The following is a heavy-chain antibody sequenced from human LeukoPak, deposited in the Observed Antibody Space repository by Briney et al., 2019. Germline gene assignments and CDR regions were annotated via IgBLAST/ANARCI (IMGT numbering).Heavy chain of an antibody. J-gene: IGHJ4*02. CDR1: GFTFSNYG. CDR3: ARDGGSTSLVFDY. CDR2: IWYDGSNK. Sequence: GGSLRLSCAPSGFTFSNYGMHWVRQAPGKGLAWVAVIWYDGSNKFYADSVKGRLTISRDNSKNTLFLQMNSLRAEDTAVYYCARDGGSTSLVFDYWGQGTLVTVSS. D-gene: IGHD2-2*01. V-gene: IGHV3-33*01.